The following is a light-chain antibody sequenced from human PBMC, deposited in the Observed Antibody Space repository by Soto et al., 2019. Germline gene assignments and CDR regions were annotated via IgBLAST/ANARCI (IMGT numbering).Light chain of an antibody. V-gene: IGLV2-14*01. CDR2: EVS. Sequence: QSVLTQPASVSGSAGQSNTISCTGTSSDVGGYNYVSWYQQHPGKAPKLMIYEVSNRPSGVSNRFSGSKSGNTASLTISGLQAEDEADYYCTSKTSSITYVVGTGTKVTVL. CDR3: TSKTSSITYV. CDR1: SSDVGGYNY. J-gene: IGLJ1*01.